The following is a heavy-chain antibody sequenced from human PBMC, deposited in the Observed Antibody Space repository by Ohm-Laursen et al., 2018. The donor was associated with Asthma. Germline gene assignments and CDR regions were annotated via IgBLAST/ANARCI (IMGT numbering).Heavy chain of an antibody. CDR3: ARDLGGSGSYSYGMDV. J-gene: IGHJ6*02. CDR1: GFTFSSYG. D-gene: IGHD3-10*01. CDR2: SGTYFDGGLK. V-gene: IGHV3-30*03. Sequence: SLRLSCSASGFTFSSYGMHWVRQAQGKGLEWVAVSGTYFDGGLKYYADSVKGRFTISRNNSKNTLYLQMNSLRAEDTAVYYCARDLGGSGSYSYGMDVWGQGTTVTVSS.